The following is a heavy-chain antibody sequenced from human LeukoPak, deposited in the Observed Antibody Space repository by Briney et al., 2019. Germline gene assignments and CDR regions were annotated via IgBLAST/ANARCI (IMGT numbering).Heavy chain of an antibody. D-gene: IGHD2-21*02. J-gene: IGHJ6*03. V-gene: IGHV3-15*01. CDR3: TTVLTNDYYYMDV. CDR2: IKSKTDGGTT. Sequence: GGSLRLSCAASGFTFSNAWMSWVRQAPGKGLEWVGRIKSKTDGGTTDYAAPVKGRFTISRDDSKNTLYLKMNSLKTEDTAVYYCTTVLTNDYYYMDVWGKGTTVTVSS. CDR1: GFTFSNAW.